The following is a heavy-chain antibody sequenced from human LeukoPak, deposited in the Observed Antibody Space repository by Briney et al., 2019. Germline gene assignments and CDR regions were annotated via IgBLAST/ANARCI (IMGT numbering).Heavy chain of an antibody. CDR2: IYNGGST. J-gene: IGHJ4*02. D-gene: IGHD1-26*01. V-gene: IGHV3-66*01. CDR1: GFTVSSNY. CDR3: ASCFGGSGSLDFDY. Sequence: GGSLRLSCAASGFTVSSNYMSWVRQAPGKGLEWVSVIYNGGSTYYADSVKGRFTISRDNSKNKLYLQMNSLRAEDTAVYYCASCFGGSGSLDFDYWGQGTLVTVSS.